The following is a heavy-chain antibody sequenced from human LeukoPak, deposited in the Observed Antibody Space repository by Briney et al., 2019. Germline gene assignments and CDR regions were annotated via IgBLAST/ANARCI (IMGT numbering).Heavy chain of an antibody. CDR3: ARGLYGADAFDI. CDR1: GYTFTSYD. D-gene: IGHD3-16*01. J-gene: IGHJ3*02. CDR2: MNPNSGNT. V-gene: IGHV1-8*03. Sequence: ASVKVSCKASGYTFTSYDIDWVRQATGQGLEWMGWMNPNSGNTGYAQKFQSRVTITRNTSISTAYMELSSLRSEDTAVYYCARGLYGADAFDIWGQGTMVTVSS.